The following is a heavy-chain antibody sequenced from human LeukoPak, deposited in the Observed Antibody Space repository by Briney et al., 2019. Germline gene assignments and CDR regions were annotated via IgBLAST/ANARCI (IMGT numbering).Heavy chain of an antibody. CDR1: GFTVSSNY. CDR2: IYSGGST. CDR3: QCWNPYY. D-gene: IGHD1-1*01. V-gene: IGHV3-66*01. Sequence: GRSLRLSCAASGFTVSSNYMSWVRQAPGKGLEWVSVIYSGGSTYYADSVKGRFTISRDNSKNTLYLQMNSLIAEDTAVYYCQCWNPYYWGQGTLVTVSS. J-gene: IGHJ4*02.